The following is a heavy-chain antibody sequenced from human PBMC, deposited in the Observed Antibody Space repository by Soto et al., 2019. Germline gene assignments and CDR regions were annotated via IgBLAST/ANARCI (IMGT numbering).Heavy chain of an antibody. CDR1: GESFTGYY. Sequence: QVQLQQWGAGLLRPSETLSLTCAVYGESFTGYYWSWIRQPPGAGLEWIGEINHSGTTNYNPSLKSRVIISVDTSKNQFSLKLSSVTAADTAVYCCARGYYDFWSGFPSMDVWGKGTTVTVSS. D-gene: IGHD3-3*01. V-gene: IGHV4-34*01. CDR2: INHSGTT. J-gene: IGHJ6*03. CDR3: ARGYYDFWSGFPSMDV.